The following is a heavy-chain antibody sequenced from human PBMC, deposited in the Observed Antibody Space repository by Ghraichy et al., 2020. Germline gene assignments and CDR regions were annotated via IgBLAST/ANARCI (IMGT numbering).Heavy chain of an antibody. V-gene: IGHV3-7*03. Sequence: GGSLRLSCAASAFTFNNYWMTWVRQPPGKGLEWVATIKQHGSEKYYVGSVKGRFTISRDDARNSLFLQMHSLRAEDTAVYYCVTGYYRESYGFFGRFGHWGEGARV. D-gene: IGHD1-26*01. CDR3: VTGYYRESYGFFGRFGH. CDR2: IKQHGSEK. J-gene: IGHJ4*02. CDR1: AFTFNNYW.